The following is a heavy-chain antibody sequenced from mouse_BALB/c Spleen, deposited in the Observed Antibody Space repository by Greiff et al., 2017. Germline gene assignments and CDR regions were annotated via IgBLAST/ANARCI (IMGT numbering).Heavy chain of an antibody. V-gene: IGHV3-2*02. J-gene: IGHJ4*01. Sequence: EVKLMESGPGLVKPSQSLSLTCTVTGYSITSDYAWNWIRQFPGNKLEWMGYISYSGSTSYNPSLKSRISITRDTSKNQFFLQLNSVTTEDTATYYCASITTVVATRSFYYAMDYWGQGTSVTVSS. D-gene: IGHD1-1*01. CDR1: GYSITSDYA. CDR2: ISYSGST. CDR3: ASITTVVATRSFYYAMDY.